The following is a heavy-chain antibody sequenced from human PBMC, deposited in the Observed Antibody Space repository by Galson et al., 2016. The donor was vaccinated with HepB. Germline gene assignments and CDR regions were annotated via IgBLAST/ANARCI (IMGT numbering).Heavy chain of an antibody. Sequence: SLRLSCAASGFTFFNYGMHWVRQAPGKGLEWVTGISNDANRKYYGDAVKGRFTISRDNSKNTLYLQMNGLRAEDTAVYYCARDASSTGYFGGTTDDYWGQGTLVTVSS. J-gene: IGHJ4*02. CDR2: ISNDANRK. CDR3: ARDASSTGYFGGTTDDY. D-gene: IGHD3-22*01. V-gene: IGHV3-30*03. CDR1: GFTFFNYG.